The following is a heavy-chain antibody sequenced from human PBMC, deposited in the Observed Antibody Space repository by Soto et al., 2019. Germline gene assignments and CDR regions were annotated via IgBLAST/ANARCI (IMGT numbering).Heavy chain of an antibody. CDR2: ISYDGSNK. Sequence: GGSLRLSCAASGFTFSSYGMHWVRQAPGKGLEWVAVISYDGSNKYYADSVKGRFTISRDNSKNTLYLQMNSLRAEDAAVYYCAKGGDYAYFGMDVWGQGTTVTVYS. V-gene: IGHV3-30*18. J-gene: IGHJ6*02. CDR1: GFTFSSYG. CDR3: AKGGDYAYFGMDV.